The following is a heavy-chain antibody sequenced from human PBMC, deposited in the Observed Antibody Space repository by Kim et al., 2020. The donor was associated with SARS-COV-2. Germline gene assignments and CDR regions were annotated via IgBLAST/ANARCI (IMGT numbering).Heavy chain of an antibody. V-gene: IGHV1-69*13. CDR1: GGTFSSYA. J-gene: IGHJ3*02. D-gene: IGHD5-12*01. CDR2: IIPIFGTA. Sequence: SVKVSCKASGGTFSSYAISWVRQAPGQGLEWMGGIIPIFGTANYAQKFQGRVTITADESTSTAYMELSSLRSEDTAVYYCVRFGYSGYDWIGDPGGEVDAFDIWGQGTMVTVSS. CDR3: VRFGYSGYDWIGDPGGEVDAFDI.